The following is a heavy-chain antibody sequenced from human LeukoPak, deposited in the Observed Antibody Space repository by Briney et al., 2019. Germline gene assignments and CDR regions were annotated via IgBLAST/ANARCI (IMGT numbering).Heavy chain of an antibody. CDR3: AISYFGAFDI. J-gene: IGHJ3*02. D-gene: IGHD1-26*01. Sequence: SPSETLSLTCTVSGGSISSYYWSWIRQPPGKGLEWIGYIYYSGSTNYNPSLKSRVTISVDTSKNQFSLKLSSVTAPDTAVYYCAISYFGAFDIWGQGTMVAVSS. CDR1: GGSISSYY. CDR2: IYYSGST. V-gene: IGHV4-59*08.